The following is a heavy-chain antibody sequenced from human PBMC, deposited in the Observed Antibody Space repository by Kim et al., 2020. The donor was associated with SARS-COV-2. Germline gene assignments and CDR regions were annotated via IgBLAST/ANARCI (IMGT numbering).Heavy chain of an antibody. CDR1: GYGFTSYN. J-gene: IGHJ4*02. CDR3: VRHGEQLDL. D-gene: IGHD5-18*01. CDR2: IKTDTGSP. V-gene: IGHV7-4-1*02. Sequence: ASVKVSCKASGYGFTSYNVNWVRQAPGQGLEWMGWIKTDTGSPMYAQGFTGRFVFSLDTSVSTAYLQISGLEAEDTAVYYCVRHGEQLDLWGQGTLVTVSS.